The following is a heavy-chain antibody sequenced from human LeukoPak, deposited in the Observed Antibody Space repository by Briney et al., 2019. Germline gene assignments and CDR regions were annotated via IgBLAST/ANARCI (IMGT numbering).Heavy chain of an antibody. D-gene: IGHD3-22*01. CDR1: GGSISSGGYY. CDR3: ARTVHYDSSGAFDI. Sequence: SETLSLTCTVPGGSISSGGYYWSWIRQHPGKGLEWIGYIYYSGSTYYNPSLKSRVTISVDTSKNQFSLKLSSVTAADTAVYYCARTVHYDSSGAFDIWGQGTMVTVSS. V-gene: IGHV4-31*03. CDR2: IYYSGST. J-gene: IGHJ3*02.